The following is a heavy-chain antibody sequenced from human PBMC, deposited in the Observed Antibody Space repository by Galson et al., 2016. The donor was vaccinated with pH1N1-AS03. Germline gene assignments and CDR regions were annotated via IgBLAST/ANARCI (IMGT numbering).Heavy chain of an antibody. V-gene: IGHV3-23*01. CDR3: AKDGLSRAFDH. J-gene: IGHJ4*02. D-gene: IGHD3-16*02. CDR1: GFAVRANA. Sequence: SLRLSCAASGFAVRANAMSWVRQAPGKGLEWVSAIDGGRENTHHADSVKGRFTISRDNSKNTLDLQMNSLRPEDTAVYYSAKDGLSRAFDHWGQGALVTVSS. CDR2: IDGGRENT.